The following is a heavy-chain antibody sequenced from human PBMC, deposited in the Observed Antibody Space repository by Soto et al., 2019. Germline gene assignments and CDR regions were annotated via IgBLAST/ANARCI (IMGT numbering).Heavy chain of an antibody. D-gene: IGHD1-1*01. CDR1: GFTFTRYS. Sequence: GSLRLSCAASGFTFTRYSLNWARQAPGKGLEWVSSISRTTNYIYYGDSMKGRFTISRDNAKNSLYLEMNSLRAEDTAVYYCAWHSEDLPSNVDLWGQGILVTVCS. J-gene: IGHJ5*02. CDR2: ISRTTNYI. V-gene: IGHV3-21*06. CDR3: AWHSEDLPSNVDL.